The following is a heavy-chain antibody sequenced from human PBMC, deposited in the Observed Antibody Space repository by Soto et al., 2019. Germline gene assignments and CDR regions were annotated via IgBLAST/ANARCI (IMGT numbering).Heavy chain of an antibody. CDR2: IYSSGST. V-gene: IGHV4-31*03. CDR3: ARGIFGVGPEY. D-gene: IGHD3-3*01. Sequence: QVQLQESGPGLVKPSQTLSLICTVSAGSISSGGFYWSWIRQHPGKGLESIGYIYSSGSTYYNPSLKSRITISIDTSKNQFSLNLNYVPAADTAMYYCARGIFGVGPEYWGQGTLVTVSS. J-gene: IGHJ4*02. CDR1: AGSISSGGFY.